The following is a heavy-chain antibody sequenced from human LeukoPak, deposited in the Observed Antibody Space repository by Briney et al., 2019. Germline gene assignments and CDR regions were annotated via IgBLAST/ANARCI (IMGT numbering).Heavy chain of an antibody. CDR1: RYSFTSYW. J-gene: IGHJ4*02. D-gene: IGHD6-19*01. CDR3: ARPKDSSGWYWDY. Sequence: GESLKISCKGSRYSFTSYWIGWVRQMPGKGLEWMGIIYPGDSDTRYSPSFQGQVTISADKSISTAYLQWSSLKASDTAMYYCARPKDSSGWYWDYWGQGTLVTVSS. V-gene: IGHV5-51*01. CDR2: IYPGDSDT.